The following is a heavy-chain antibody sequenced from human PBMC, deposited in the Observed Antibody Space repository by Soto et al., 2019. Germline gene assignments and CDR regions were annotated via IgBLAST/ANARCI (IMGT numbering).Heavy chain of an antibody. CDR2: IYYSGST. CDR1: GGSVSGGSSY. CDR3: ARGTYYDFWSGYYVDY. Sequence: LETLSLTCTVSGGSVSGGSSYWSWIRQPPGKRLEWIGYIYYSGSTNYNPSLKIRVTILVDTSKNQFSLKLSSVTAADTAVYYCARGTYYDFWSGYYVDYWGQGTLVTVSS. J-gene: IGHJ4*02. D-gene: IGHD3-3*01. V-gene: IGHV4-61*01.